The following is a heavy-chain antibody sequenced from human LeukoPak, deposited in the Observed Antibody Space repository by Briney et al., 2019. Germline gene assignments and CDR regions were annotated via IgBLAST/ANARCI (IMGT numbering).Heavy chain of an antibody. CDR2: ISDTTGTI. CDR3: ARSLCYDTGCSFDN. J-gene: IGHJ4*02. V-gene: IGHV3-48*04. Sequence: PGAPLSLSCAASVFTFSDYGMYWVRHARGRRVEWVAHISDTTGTIYYADSVKSRLTVTRDNAKSSLFLQMTTLTAADTAIHYCARSLCYDTGCSFDNWGQGTLVTV. CDR1: VFTFSDYG. D-gene: IGHD3-22*01.